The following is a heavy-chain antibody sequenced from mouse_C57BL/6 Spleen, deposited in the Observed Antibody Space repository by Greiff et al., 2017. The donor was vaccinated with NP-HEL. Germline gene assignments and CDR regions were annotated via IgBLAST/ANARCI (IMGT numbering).Heavy chain of an antibody. Sequence: QVQLQQSGAELARPGASVKLSCKASGYTFTSYGISWVKQRTGQGLEWIGEIYPRSGNTYYNEKFKGKATLTADKSSSTAYMQLSSLTSEDSAVYFCARRGYYYGSSLFDYWGQGTTLTVSS. J-gene: IGHJ2*01. CDR2: IYPRSGNT. D-gene: IGHD1-1*01. CDR1: GYTFTSYG. CDR3: ARRGYYYGSSLFDY. V-gene: IGHV1-81*01.